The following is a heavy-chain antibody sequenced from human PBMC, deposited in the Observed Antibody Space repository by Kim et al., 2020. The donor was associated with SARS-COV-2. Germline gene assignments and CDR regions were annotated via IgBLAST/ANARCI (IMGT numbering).Heavy chain of an antibody. J-gene: IGHJ5*02. Sequence: SETLSLTCTVSGGSISSSSYYWGWIRQPPGKGLEWIGSIYYSGSTYYNPSLKSRVTISVDTSKNQFSLKLSSVTAADTAVYYCARLGGDRVWNWFDPWGQGTLVTVSS. CDR1: GGSISSSSYY. CDR2: IYYSGST. V-gene: IGHV4-39*01. CDR3: ARLGGDRVWNWFDP. D-gene: IGHD2-8*01.